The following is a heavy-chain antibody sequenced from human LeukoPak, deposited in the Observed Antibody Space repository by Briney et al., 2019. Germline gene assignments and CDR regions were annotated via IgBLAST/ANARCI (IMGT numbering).Heavy chain of an antibody. CDR1: GGSISSSSYY. J-gene: IGHJ4*02. CDR3: ARARRWLQSGVDY. V-gene: IGHV4-39*07. Sequence: ASETLPLTCTVSGGSISSSSYYWGWIRQPPGQGLEWIVSTYYSGSTNYNPSLKSRVTISVDTSKNQFSLKLSSVTAADTAVYYCARARRWLQSGVDYWGQGTLVTVSS. D-gene: IGHD5-24*01. CDR2: TYYSGST.